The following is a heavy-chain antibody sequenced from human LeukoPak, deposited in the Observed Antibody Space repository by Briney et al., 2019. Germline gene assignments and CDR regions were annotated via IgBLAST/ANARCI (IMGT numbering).Heavy chain of an antibody. CDR3: AKDMRKYSSSWGAPFDY. CDR1: GFTFDDYA. D-gene: IGHD6-6*01. CDR2: IGWNSGSI. V-gene: IGHV3-9*03. J-gene: IGHJ4*02. Sequence: GGSLRLSCAASGFTFDDYAMHWVRQAPGKGLEWVSGIGWNSGSIGYADSVKGRFTISRDNAKNSLYLQMNSLRAEDMALYYCAKDMRKYSSSWGAPFDYWGQGTLVTVSS.